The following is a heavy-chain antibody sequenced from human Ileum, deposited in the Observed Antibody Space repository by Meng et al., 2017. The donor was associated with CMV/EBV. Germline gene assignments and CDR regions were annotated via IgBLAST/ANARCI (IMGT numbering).Heavy chain of an antibody. CDR2: ITNDGSTT. CDR3: AARVGPSGSYYFDS. Sequence: GESLKISCAASGFSFSRYWMHWVRQVPGKGLVWVSGITNDGSTTDYADSVKGRFTISRDNSKDTLYLEMTSLRAEDTALYYCAARVGPSGSYYFDSWGQGSLVTVSS. V-gene: IGHV3-74*01. CDR1: GFSFSRYW. J-gene: IGHJ4*02. D-gene: IGHD3-10*01.